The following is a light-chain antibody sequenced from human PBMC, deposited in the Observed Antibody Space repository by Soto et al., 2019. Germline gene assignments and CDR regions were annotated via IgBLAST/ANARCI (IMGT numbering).Light chain of an antibody. Sequence: QSVLTQPASVSGSPGQAITISCTGTSSDVGGYDYVSWYQIHPGKAPKLMVFEVSNRPSGVSYRFSGSKSGNTASLTISGLQAEDEADYFCSSYSLSTAYLFGTGTKVTVL. V-gene: IGLV2-14*01. J-gene: IGLJ1*01. CDR2: EVS. CDR1: SSDVGGYDY. CDR3: SSYSLSTAYL.